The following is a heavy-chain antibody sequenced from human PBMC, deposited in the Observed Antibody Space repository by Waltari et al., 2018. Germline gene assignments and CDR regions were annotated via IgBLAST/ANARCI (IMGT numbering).Heavy chain of an antibody. J-gene: IGHJ3*02. D-gene: IGHD6-19*01. CDR1: GFTFSSYA. Sequence: EVQLLESGGGLVQPGGSLRLSCAASGFTFSSYAMSWVRQPPGKGLEWVSAISGSGGSTYYADSVKGRFTISRDNSKNTLYLQMNSLRAEDTAVYYCANARMAVFQGGAFDIWGQGTMVTVSS. CDR2: ISGSGGST. V-gene: IGHV3-23*01. CDR3: ANARMAVFQGGAFDI.